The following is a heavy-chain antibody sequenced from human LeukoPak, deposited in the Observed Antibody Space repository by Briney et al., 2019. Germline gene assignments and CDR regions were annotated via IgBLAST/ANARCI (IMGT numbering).Heavy chain of an antibody. V-gene: IGHV4-34*01. CDR2: FNLSGST. CDR3: ARGIYDSSGYYYFGEYYFDY. D-gene: IGHD3-22*01. CDR1: GGSFSGYY. Sequence: SETLSLTCAVYGGSFSGYYWSWIRQPPGKGLEWIGEFNLSGSTNYNPSLKSRVTISVDTSKNQFSLKLSSVTAADTAVYYCARGIYDSSGYYYFGEYYFDYWGQGTLVTVSS. J-gene: IGHJ4*02.